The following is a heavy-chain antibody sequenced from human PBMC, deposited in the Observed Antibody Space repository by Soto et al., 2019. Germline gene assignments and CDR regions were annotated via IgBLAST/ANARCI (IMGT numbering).Heavy chain of an antibody. CDR1: GYTFTSYG. D-gene: IGHD4-17*01. Sequence: ASVKVSCKASGYTFTSYGISWVRQAPGQGLEWMGWISAYNGNTNYAQKLQGRVTMTTDTSTSTAYMELRSLRSDDTAVYYCARDRLQTTVTTIEVDCWGQGTLVTVSS. CDR3: ARDRLQTTVTTIEVDC. J-gene: IGHJ4*02. CDR2: ISAYNGNT. V-gene: IGHV1-18*01.